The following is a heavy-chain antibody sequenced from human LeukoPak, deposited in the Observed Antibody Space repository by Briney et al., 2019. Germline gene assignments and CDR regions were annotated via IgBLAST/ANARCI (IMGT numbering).Heavy chain of an antibody. CDR3: ARDWGLRYFHDAFDI. CDR1: GYTFTSYG. Sequence: VASVKVSCKASGYTFTSYGISWVRQAPGQGLALMGWISAYNGNTNYAQKLQGRVTMTTDTSTSTAYMELRSLRSDDTAVYYCARDWGLRYFHDAFDIWGQGTMVTVSS. V-gene: IGHV1-18*04. CDR2: ISAYNGNT. J-gene: IGHJ3*02. D-gene: IGHD3-9*01.